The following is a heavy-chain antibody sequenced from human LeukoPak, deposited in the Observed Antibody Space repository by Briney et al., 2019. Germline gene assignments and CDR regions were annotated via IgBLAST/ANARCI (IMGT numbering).Heavy chain of an antibody. CDR3: AREYYDSSGTKYAFDI. CDR2: IDPHSGGT. D-gene: IGHD3-22*01. CDR1: GHSFIDYY. V-gene: IGHV1-2*02. J-gene: IGHJ3*02. Sequence: ASVKVSCKASGHSFIDYYIHWVRQAPGQGLEWMGCIDPHSGGTKYVQKLQGRVTMTRDTSISAAYMELSRLRSDDTAVFYCAREYYDSSGTKYAFDIWGQGTRITVSS.